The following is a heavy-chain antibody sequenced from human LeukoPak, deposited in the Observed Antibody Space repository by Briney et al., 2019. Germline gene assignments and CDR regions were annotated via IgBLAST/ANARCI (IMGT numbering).Heavy chain of an antibody. J-gene: IGHJ4*02. V-gene: IGHV4-59*08. CDR1: GGSISSYY. Sequence: SETLSLTCTVSGGSISSYYWSWIRQPPGKGLEWIGYIYYSGSTNYNPSLKSRVTISVDTSKNQFSLKLSPVTAADTAVYYCARLGGYCSSTSCSAPIDYWGQGTLVTVSS. CDR2: IYYSGST. CDR3: ARLGGYCSSTSCSAPIDY. D-gene: IGHD2-2*01.